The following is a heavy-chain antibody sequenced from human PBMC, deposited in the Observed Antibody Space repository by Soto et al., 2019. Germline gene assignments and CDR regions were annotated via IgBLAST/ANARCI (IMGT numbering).Heavy chain of an antibody. Sequence: ASVKVSCKASGYTFTSYGISWVRQAPGQGLEWMGWISAYNGNTNYAQKLQGRVTMTTDTSTSTAYMELRSLRSDDTAVYYCARDRSYYDILTGQATDAFDIWGQGTMVTVSS. V-gene: IGHV1-18*01. CDR2: ISAYNGNT. CDR3: ARDRSYYDILTGQATDAFDI. J-gene: IGHJ3*02. D-gene: IGHD3-9*01. CDR1: GYTFTSYG.